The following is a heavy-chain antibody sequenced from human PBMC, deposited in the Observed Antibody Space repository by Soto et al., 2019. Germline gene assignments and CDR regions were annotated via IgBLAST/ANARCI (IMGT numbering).Heavy chain of an antibody. CDR3: ARTSDFCERYSPLDY. D-gene: IGHD3-3*01. CDR1: GLRFRAYA. CDR2: FSDGGRST. Sequence: PGGSLRPSGGGSGLRFRAYAMGGVRQAPGKGLEGVSVFSDGGRSTYYSDPVKGRFPVSRDNSKNTVSLQLHALRVEDTAVYFCARTSDFCERYSPLDYWGQGTPVTVSS. J-gene: IGHJ4*02. V-gene: IGHV3-23*01.